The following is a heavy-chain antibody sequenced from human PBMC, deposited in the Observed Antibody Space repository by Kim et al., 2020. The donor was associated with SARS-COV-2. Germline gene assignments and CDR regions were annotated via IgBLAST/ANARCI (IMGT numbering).Heavy chain of an antibody. CDR2: MWLDDNNK. D-gene: IGHD3-22*01. Sequence: GGSLRLSCVASGFNFHYYGMHWVRQAPGKGLEWVAVMWLDDNNKFYADSVKGRFTVSRDNSKNTLYLQMDSLRPDDTALYYCARAQFFYDSLSSWGQGTL. CDR3: ARAQFFYDSLSS. V-gene: IGHV3-33*01. CDR1: GFNFHYYG. J-gene: IGHJ4*02.